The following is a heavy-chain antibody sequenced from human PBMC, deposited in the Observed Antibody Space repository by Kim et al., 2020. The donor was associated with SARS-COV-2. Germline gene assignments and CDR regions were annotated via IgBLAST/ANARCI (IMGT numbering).Heavy chain of an antibody. J-gene: IGHJ4*02. V-gene: IGHV1-69*01. D-gene: IGHD5-18*01. Sequence: QKFQGRVTITADESTSTAYMELSSLRSEDTAVYYCARGTRGYSYGSIFDYWGQGTLVTVSS. CDR3: ARGTRGYSYGSIFDY.